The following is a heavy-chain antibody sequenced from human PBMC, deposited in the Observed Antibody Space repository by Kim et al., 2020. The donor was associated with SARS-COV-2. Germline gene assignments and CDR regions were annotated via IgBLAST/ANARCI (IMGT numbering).Heavy chain of an antibody. CDR2: IRSKAYGGTT. Sequence: GGSLRLSCTAYGFTFGDYAMSWVRQAPGKGLEWVGFIRSKAYGGTTEYAASVKGRFTISRDDSKSIAYLQMNSLKTEDTAVYYCTRDHDFWSGWGPYYGMDVWGQGTTVIVSS. D-gene: IGHD3-3*01. CDR1: GFTFGDYA. CDR3: TRDHDFWSGWGPYYGMDV. J-gene: IGHJ6*02. V-gene: IGHV3-49*04.